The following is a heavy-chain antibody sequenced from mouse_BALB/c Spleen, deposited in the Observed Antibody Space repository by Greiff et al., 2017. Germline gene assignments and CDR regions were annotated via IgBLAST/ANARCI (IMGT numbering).Heavy chain of an antibody. J-gene: IGHJ1*01. V-gene: IGHV1-7*01. Sequence: QVQLKQSGAELAKPGASVKMSCKASGYTFTSYWMHWVKQRPGQGLEWIGYINPSTGYTEYNQKFKDKATLTADKSSSTAYMQLSSLTSEDSAVYYCARSSGYDWYFDVWGAGTTVTVSS. CDR2: INPSTGYT. D-gene: IGHD2-2*01. CDR1: GYTFTSYW. CDR3: ARSSGYDWYFDV.